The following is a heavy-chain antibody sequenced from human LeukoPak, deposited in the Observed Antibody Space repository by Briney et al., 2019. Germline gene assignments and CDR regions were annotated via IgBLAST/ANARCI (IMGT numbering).Heavy chain of an antibody. D-gene: IGHD2-15*01. CDR2: ISASGSKT. CDR3: ASRPVSDIGPLDY. V-gene: IGHV3-23*01. J-gene: IGHJ4*02. Sequence: GGSLRLSCAASGFSFSRYAMSWVRQAPGKGLEYLSGISASGSKTQYADSVKGRFTISRDNSKNTLSLQMNSLMADDTAVYYCASRPVSDIGPLDYWGQGTLVIASS. CDR1: GFSFSRYA.